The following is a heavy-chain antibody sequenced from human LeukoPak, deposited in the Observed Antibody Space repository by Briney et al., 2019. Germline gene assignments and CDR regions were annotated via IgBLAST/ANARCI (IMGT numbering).Heavy chain of an antibody. D-gene: IGHD4-23*01. Sequence: TSETLSLTCTVSGGSISSYYWSWIRQPPGKGLEWIGYMYYSGSTSYNPSLKSRVTMSVDTSKNQFSLKLSSVTAADTAVYYCARDDGGNSGWFDPWGQGTLVTVSS. V-gene: IGHV4-59*01. CDR3: ARDDGGNSGWFDP. J-gene: IGHJ5*02. CDR2: MYYSGST. CDR1: GGSISSYY.